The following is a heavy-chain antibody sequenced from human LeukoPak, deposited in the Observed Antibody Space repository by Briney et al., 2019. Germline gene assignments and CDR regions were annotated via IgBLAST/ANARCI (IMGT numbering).Heavy chain of an antibody. J-gene: IGHJ1*01. CDR3: ARGRVGATEYFQH. D-gene: IGHD1-26*01. CDR2: IIPIFGIA. V-gene: IGHV1-69*04. Sequence: GASVKVSCKASGGTFSSYAISWVRQAPGQGLEWMGRIIPIFGIANYAQKFQGRVTITADKSTSTAYMELSSLRSEDTAVYYCARGRVGATEYFQHWGRGTLVTVSS. CDR1: GGTFSSYA.